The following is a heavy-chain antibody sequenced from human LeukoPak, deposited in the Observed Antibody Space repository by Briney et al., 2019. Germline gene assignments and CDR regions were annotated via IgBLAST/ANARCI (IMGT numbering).Heavy chain of an antibody. Sequence: SSETLSLTCTVSGGSISSYYWSWIRQPAGKGLEWIGRIYTSGSTNYNPSLKSRVTMSVDTSKNQFSLKLSSVTAADTAVYYYARESSITIFGVALDYWGQGTLVTVSS. J-gene: IGHJ4*02. D-gene: IGHD3-3*01. CDR1: GGSISSYY. V-gene: IGHV4-4*07. CDR3: ARESSITIFGVALDY. CDR2: IYTSGST.